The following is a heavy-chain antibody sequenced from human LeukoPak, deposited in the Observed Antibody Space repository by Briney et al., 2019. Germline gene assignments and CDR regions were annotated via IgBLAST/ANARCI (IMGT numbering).Heavy chain of an antibody. V-gene: IGHV4-59*08. J-gene: IGHJ4*02. CDR3: AGNGGSWSFDY. CDR1: GGSISTYY. D-gene: IGHD6-13*01. CDR2: IYNNGSP. Sequence: SETLSLTCTVSGGSISTYYWSWLRQPPGKGPEWIGYIYNNGSPNYNPSLKSRVSMSIDTSKNQFSLRLNSVTAADTAVYYCAGNGGSWSFDYWGRGTLVTASS.